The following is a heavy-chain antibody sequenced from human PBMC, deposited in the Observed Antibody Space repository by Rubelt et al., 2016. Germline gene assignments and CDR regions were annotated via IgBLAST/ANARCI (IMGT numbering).Heavy chain of an antibody. D-gene: IGHD3-10*01. J-gene: IGHJ5*02. CDR2: INHSGST. V-gene: IGHV4-34*01. CDR1: GGSFSGYY. CDR3: ARGGRYYGSGSYQRHNWFDP. Sequence: QVQLQQWGAGLLKPSETLSLTCAVYGGSFSGYYWSWIRQPPGKGLEWIGEINHSGSTNYNPSLKSRVTIAVDTSKNQFSLKLSSVTASGTAVYYWARGGRYYGSGSYQRHNWFDPWGQGTLVTVSS.